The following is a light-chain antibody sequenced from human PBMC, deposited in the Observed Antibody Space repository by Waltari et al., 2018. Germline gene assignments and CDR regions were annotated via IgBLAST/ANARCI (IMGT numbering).Light chain of an antibody. Sequence: QLVLTQSPSASASLGASITLTCTLSSGHYSNVIAWLQQLPEKGPRYLMKVNSDGSHSRGNEIPDRFSGSSSGSERYLTISSLQSEDEADYYCQTGGHGTWVFGGGTKLTVL. V-gene: IGLV4-69*01. CDR3: QTGGHGTWV. J-gene: IGLJ3*02. CDR2: VNSDGSH. CDR1: SGHYSNV.